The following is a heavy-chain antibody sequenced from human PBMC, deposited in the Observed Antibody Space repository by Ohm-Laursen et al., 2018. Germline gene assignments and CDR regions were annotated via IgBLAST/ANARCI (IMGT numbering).Heavy chain of an antibody. CDR3: ATLAVGATADFDY. CDR1: GGSISSYN. V-gene: IGHV4-59*01. CDR2: IYYSGST. Sequence: GTLSLTCTVSGGSISSYNWSWIRQPPGKGLEWIGYIYYSGSTNYNPSLKSRVTISVDTSKNQFSLKLSSVTAADTAVYYWATLAVGATADFDYWGQGTLVTVSS. D-gene: IGHD1-26*01. J-gene: IGHJ4*02.